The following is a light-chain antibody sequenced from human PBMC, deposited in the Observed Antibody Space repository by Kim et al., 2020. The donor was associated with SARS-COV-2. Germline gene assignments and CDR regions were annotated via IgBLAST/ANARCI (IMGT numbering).Light chain of an antibody. J-gene: IGKJ4*01. CDR2: GAS. CDR3: HQYGTSPCT. Sequence: EIVLTQSPGTLSLSPGERAALSCRASQRVSSNSLAWFQQTPGQAPRLLISGASFRATGIPDRFSGSGSGTDFTLTISRLEPEDFAVYYCHQYGTSPCTFVGGTKVDIK. CDR1: QRVSSNS. V-gene: IGKV3-20*01.